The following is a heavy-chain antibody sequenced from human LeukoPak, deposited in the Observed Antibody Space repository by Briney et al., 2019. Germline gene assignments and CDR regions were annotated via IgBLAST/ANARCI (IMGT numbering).Heavy chain of an antibody. Sequence: GGSLRLSCAASGFTFSSYSMNWVRQAPGKGLEWVSYISSGSSTIHYADSVKGRFTISRDNAKSSLILQMNSLRAEDTAVYYCAGIPLSTTMVDYWGQGTLVTVSS. V-gene: IGHV3-48*01. CDR2: ISSGSSTI. CDR3: AGIPLSTTMVDY. CDR1: GFTFSSYS. J-gene: IGHJ4*02. D-gene: IGHD5-18*01.